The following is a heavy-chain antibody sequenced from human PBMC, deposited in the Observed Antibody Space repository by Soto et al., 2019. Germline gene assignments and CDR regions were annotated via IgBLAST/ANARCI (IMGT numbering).Heavy chain of an antibody. D-gene: IGHD6-13*01. Sequence: GGSLRLSCAASGFTFSNFWMTWVRQAPGKGLEWVSGINWNSGSIGYADSVKGRFAISRDNAKNSLHLQMNSLRAEDTAFYYCVKDESINWYSGHFRHWGQGTLVTVSS. J-gene: IGHJ1*01. CDR1: GFTFSNFW. V-gene: IGHV3-9*01. CDR2: INWNSGSI. CDR3: VKDESINWYSGHFRH.